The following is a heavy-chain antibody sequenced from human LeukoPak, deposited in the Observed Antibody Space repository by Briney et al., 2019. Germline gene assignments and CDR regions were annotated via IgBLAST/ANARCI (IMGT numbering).Heavy chain of an antibody. CDR1: GFTFSSYA. V-gene: IGHV3-23*01. Sequence: PGGSLRLSCAASGFTFSSYAMSWVRQAPGKGLEWVSAITGSGGTTYYADSVKGRFTISRDNSKNTVSLQMSSLRAEDTAIYYCAKMQGYFDYWGQGALVTVSS. CDR2: ITGSGGTT. CDR3: AKMQGYFDY. J-gene: IGHJ4*02.